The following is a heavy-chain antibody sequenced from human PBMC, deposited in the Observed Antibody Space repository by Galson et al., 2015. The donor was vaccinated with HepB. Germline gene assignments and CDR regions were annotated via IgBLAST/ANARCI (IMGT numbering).Heavy chain of an antibody. Sequence: SLRLSCAASGFTFSSFAFHWVRQAPGKGLEWVAVISYDGSNKYYADSVKGQFTISRDNSKNTLYLQMNSLRPEDTAVYYCGRAAHCSSSTCYNYYYYYGMDVWGQGTTVTVSS. CDR1: GFTFSSFA. D-gene: IGHD2-2*01. J-gene: IGHJ6*02. V-gene: IGHV3-30*04. CDR2: ISYDGSNK. CDR3: GRAAHCSSSTCYNYYYYYGMDV.